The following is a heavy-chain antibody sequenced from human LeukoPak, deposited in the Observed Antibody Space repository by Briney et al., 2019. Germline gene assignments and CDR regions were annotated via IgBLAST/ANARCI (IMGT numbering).Heavy chain of an antibody. CDR3: VKDTVSRCDH. CDR1: GFTFSSYG. CDR2: ISYDGSNK. V-gene: IGHV3-30*18. Sequence: GRSLRLSCAASGFTFSSYGMHWVRQAPGKGLEWVAVISYDGSNKYYADSVKGRFTISRDNSKNTLYLQMNSLRAEDTALYFCVKDTVSRCDHWGLGAQVTVSS. D-gene: IGHD4-17*01. J-gene: IGHJ4*02.